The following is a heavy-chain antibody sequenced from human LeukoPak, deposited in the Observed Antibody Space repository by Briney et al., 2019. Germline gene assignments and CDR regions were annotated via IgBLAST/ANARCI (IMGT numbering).Heavy chain of an antibody. Sequence: GGSLRLSCAASGFTFINYAMNWVRQAPGKGLEWVAVIWYDASNKYYADSVKGRFTISRDNSKNTLYLQMNSLRDEDTAVYYCARALRSVRWLDPYYFDYWGQGTLVTVSS. J-gene: IGHJ4*02. D-gene: IGHD6-19*01. CDR1: GFTFINYA. CDR3: ARALRSVRWLDPYYFDY. CDR2: IWYDASNK. V-gene: IGHV3-33*08.